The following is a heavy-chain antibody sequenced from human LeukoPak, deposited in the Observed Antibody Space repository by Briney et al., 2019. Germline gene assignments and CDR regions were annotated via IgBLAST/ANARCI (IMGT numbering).Heavy chain of an antibody. Sequence: ASVKVSCKASGYTFTSYGISWVRQAPGQGLEWMGWISGYNGNTNYAQKFQGRVTMTTDTSTSTAYMELRSLRSDDTAVYYCARGGGNRRTGYYYYMDVWGKGTTVTVSS. CDR3: ARGGGNRRTGYYYYMDV. V-gene: IGHV1-18*01. J-gene: IGHJ6*03. CDR2: ISGYNGNT. CDR1: GYTFTSYG. D-gene: IGHD1-14*01.